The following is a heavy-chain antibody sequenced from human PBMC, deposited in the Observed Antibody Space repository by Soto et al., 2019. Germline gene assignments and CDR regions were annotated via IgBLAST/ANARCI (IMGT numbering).Heavy chain of an antibody. D-gene: IGHD1-26*01. J-gene: IGHJ4*02. V-gene: IGHV4-30-4*01. Sequence: QVQLQEWGPGLVKPSQTLSLTCTVSGGSIRNGDYYWGWIRQPPGKGLEWIGYVYYSGTTYSHPSLKSRVTISVDPSENEFSLRLSSVTAADTAVYYCVTVNLVGAAYYFDYWGPGTLVTVSS. CDR3: VTVNLVGAAYYFDY. CDR2: VYYSGTT. CDR1: GGSIRNGDYY.